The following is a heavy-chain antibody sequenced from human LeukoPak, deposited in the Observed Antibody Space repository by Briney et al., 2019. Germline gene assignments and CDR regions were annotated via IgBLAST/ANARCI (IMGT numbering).Heavy chain of an antibody. CDR2: IYYSGST. CDR1: GGSISSYY. D-gene: IGHD3-10*01. J-gene: IGHJ6*02. CDR3: ASTYYYGSGSYLFDYYYGMDV. V-gene: IGHV4-59*06. Sequence: SETLSLTCTVSGGSISSYYWSWIRQPPGKGLEWIGYIYYSGSTYYNPSLKSRVTISVDTSKNQFSLKLSSVTAADTAVYYCASTYYYGSGSYLFDYYYGMDVWGQGTTVTVSS.